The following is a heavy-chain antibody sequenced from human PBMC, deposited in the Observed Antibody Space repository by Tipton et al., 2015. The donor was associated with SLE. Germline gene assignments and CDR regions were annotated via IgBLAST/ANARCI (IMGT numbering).Heavy chain of an antibody. D-gene: IGHD5-24*01. J-gene: IGHJ3*02. CDR2: ISSNGGST. CDR1: GFTFSSYA. CDR3: ARDPDGLEAFDI. Sequence: SLRLSCAASGFTFSSYAMHWVRQAPGKGLEYVSAISSNGGSTYYANSVKGRFTISRDNSKNTLYLQMGSLRAEDMAVYYCARDPDGLEAFDIWGQGTMVTVPS. V-gene: IGHV3-64*01.